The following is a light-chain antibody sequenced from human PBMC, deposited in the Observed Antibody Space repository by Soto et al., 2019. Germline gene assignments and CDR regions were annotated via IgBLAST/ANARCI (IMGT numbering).Light chain of an antibody. CDR2: EVS. V-gene: IGLV2-8*01. Sequence: QSALTQPPSASGSPGQSVTISCTGTSSDVGGYNYVSWYQQHPGKAPKLMISEVSKRPSGVPDRFSGSKSGNTASLTVPGLQAEDEADYYCSSYAGSNNVVFGGGTKLTVL. J-gene: IGLJ2*01. CDR1: SSDVGGYNY. CDR3: SSYAGSNNVV.